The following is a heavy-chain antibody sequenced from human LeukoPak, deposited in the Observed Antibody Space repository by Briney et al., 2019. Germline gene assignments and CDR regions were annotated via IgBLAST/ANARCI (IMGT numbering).Heavy chain of an antibody. V-gene: IGHV4-59*12. CDR1: GGSISTYY. J-gene: IGHJ6*03. CDR3: ARERGVRGYYYYYYMDV. Sequence: PAETLSLTCTVSGGSISTYYWSWIRQPPGKGLEWIGYIFYSGSTNHNPSLKSRVTISVDTSKNQFSLKLSSVTAADTAVYYCARERGVRGYYYYYYMDVWGKGTTVTVSS. CDR2: IFYSGST. D-gene: IGHD3-10*01.